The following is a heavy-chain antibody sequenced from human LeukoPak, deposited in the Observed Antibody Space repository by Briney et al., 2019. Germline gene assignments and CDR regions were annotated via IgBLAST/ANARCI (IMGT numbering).Heavy chain of an antibody. Sequence: GGSLRLSCAVSGFTFRSYWMSWVRQAPGKGLEWVANIKQDGSEIYYVDSVKGRFTISRDNAKNALYLQMSSLRAEDTAVYYCARDGRSGSCYDLWGQGTLVTVSS. J-gene: IGHJ5*02. D-gene: IGHD1-26*01. CDR3: ARDGRSGSCYDL. V-gene: IGHV3-7*01. CDR1: GFTFRSYW. CDR2: IKQDGSEI.